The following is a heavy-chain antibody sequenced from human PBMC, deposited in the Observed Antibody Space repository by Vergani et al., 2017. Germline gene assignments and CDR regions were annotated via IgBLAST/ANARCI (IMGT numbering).Heavy chain of an antibody. CDR1: GGSISSYY. V-gene: IGHV4-4*07. CDR3: ARAPCCYGTRDYYYYYGMDV. Sequence: QVQLQESGPGLVKPSETLSLTCTVSGGSISSYYWSWIRQPAGKGLEWIGRIYTSGSTNYNPSLKSRVTISVDTSKNQFSLKLSSVTAADTAVYHCARAPCCYGTRDYYYYYGMDVWGQGTTVTVSS. D-gene: IGHD2-15*01. CDR2: IYTSGST. J-gene: IGHJ6*02.